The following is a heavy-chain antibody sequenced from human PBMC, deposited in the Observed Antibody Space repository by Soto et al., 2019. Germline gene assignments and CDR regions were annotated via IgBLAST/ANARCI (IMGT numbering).Heavy chain of an antibody. CDR3: ARARVYYYYGMDV. CDR2: IYHSGST. V-gene: IGHV4-30-2*01. J-gene: IGHJ6*02. Sequence: SETLSLTCAGSGGSISSGGYSWSWIRQPPGKGLEWIGYIYHSGSTYYNPSLKSRVTISVDRSKNQFSLKLSSVTAADTAVYYCARARVYYYYGMDVWGQGTTVTAP. CDR1: GGSISSGGYS.